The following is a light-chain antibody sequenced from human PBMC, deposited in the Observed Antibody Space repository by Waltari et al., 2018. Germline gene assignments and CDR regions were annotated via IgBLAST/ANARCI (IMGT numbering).Light chain of an antibody. CDR2: DVT. Sequence: HSALTQPASVSGSPGQSITISCSGTSRDICGYNYVSWYQQHPGKAPKLLIYDVTNRPSGVSNRFSGSKSGNTASLTISGLQAEDEAVYFCISYTSGTTDWVFGGGTKLTVL. CDR3: ISYTSGTTDWV. J-gene: IGLJ3*02. CDR1: SRDICGYNY. V-gene: IGLV2-14*03.